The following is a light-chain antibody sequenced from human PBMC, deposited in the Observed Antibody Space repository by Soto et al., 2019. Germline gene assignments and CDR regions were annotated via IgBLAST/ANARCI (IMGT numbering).Light chain of an antibody. CDR2: DAS. Sequence: IKLTQSPSALAASVGDSVHIICRASQGISSYLGWYQQKPGKAPNLLIYDASTLHSGVPSRFSGGGSGTDFTLTISSLQPEDFATYYCQQVNVYPSTFGGGTKVDIK. CDR3: QQVNVYPST. V-gene: IGKV1-9*01. CDR1: QGISSY. J-gene: IGKJ4*01.